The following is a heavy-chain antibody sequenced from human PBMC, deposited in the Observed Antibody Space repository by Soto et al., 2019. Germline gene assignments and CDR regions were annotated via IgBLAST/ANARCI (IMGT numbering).Heavy chain of an antibody. Sequence: QVQLVQSGAEVKKPGSSVKVSCKASGGTFSSYAISWVRQAPGQGLEWMGGIIPIFGTANYAQKFQGRVTITADKSASTAYMELSSLRSEDTAVDYCASAHRDYGYPTAYCYYYGMDVWGQGNTVTVSS. CDR1: GGTFSSYA. CDR2: IIPIFGTA. D-gene: IGHD4-17*01. V-gene: IGHV1-69*06. CDR3: ASAHRDYGYPTAYCYYYGMDV. J-gene: IGHJ6*02.